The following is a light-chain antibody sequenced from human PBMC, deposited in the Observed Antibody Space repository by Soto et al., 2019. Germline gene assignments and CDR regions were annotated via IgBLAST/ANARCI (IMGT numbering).Light chain of an antibody. CDR1: QHINNY. V-gene: IGKV1-33*01. Sequence: IQVTWSTSSLAASVGDRVTITCQASQHINNYLNWYQQKPGRPPKRLIYDASNLEAGVPSRFRGSGSGTDFTFTISRRQPEDMATYYCQQYETRPTFRQATRLE. CDR3: QQYETRPT. CDR2: DAS. J-gene: IGKJ5*01.